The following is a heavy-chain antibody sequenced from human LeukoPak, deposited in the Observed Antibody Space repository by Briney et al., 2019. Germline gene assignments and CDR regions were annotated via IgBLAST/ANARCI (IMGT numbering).Heavy chain of an antibody. CDR3: ARVYYSSSYDYWYFDL. Sequence: SETLSLTCTVSGGSISSYDWSWIRQPAGKGLEWIGYIYNSGSTNYNPSLKSRVTISVDTSKNQFSLKLTSVTAADTAVYYCARVYYSSSYDYWYFDLWGRGTLVTVSS. CDR1: GGSISSYD. J-gene: IGHJ2*01. V-gene: IGHV4-59*01. D-gene: IGHD6-13*01. CDR2: IYNSGST.